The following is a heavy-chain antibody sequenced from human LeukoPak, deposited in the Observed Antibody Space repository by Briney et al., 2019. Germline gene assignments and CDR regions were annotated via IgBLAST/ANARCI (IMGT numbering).Heavy chain of an antibody. CDR1: GFSFVSYA. V-gene: IGHV3-7*01. CDR3: ARGPPYYDFWSGYYA. Sequence: GGSLRLSCAASGFSFVSYAMSWVRQAPGKGLEWVANIKQDGSEKYYVDSVKGRFTISRDNAKNSLYLQMNSLRAEDTAVYYCARGPPYYDFWSGYYAWGQGTLVTVSS. J-gene: IGHJ5*02. CDR2: IKQDGSEK. D-gene: IGHD3-3*01.